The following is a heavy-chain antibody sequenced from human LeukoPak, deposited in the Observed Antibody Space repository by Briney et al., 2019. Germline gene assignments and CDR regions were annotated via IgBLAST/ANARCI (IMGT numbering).Heavy chain of an antibody. J-gene: IGHJ3*02. CDR1: EFTFSSYS. D-gene: IGHD3-22*01. V-gene: IGHV3-48*04. CDR2: ITNSGNSK. CDR3: AKDIRSSGYSDAFDI. Sequence: GGSLRLSCAASEFTFSSYSMNWVRQAPGKGLEWVSYITNSGNSKSYADSVKGRFTISRDNAKNSLYLQMNSLRAEDTALYYCAKDIRSSGYSDAFDIWGQGTMVTVSS.